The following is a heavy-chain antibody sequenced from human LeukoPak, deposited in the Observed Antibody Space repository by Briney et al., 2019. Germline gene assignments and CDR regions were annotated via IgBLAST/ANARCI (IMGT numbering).Heavy chain of an antibody. Sequence: ASVKVSCKASGGTFSSYAISWVRQAPGQRLEWMGGIIPIFGTANYAQKFQGRVTITTDESTSTAYMELSSLRSEDTAVYYCARNTLRGYSYGYFWFDPWGQGTLVTVSS. CDR3: ARNTLRGYSYGYFWFDP. D-gene: IGHD5-18*01. J-gene: IGHJ5*02. CDR2: IIPIFGTA. CDR1: GGTFSSYA. V-gene: IGHV1-69*05.